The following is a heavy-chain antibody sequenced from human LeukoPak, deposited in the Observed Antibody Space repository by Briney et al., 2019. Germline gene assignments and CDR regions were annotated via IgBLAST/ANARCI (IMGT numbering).Heavy chain of an antibody. Sequence: SETLSLTCAVYGGSFSGYYWSWIRQPPGKGLEWIGEINHSGSTNYNPSLKSRVTISVDTSKNQFSLKLSSVTAADTAVYYCARVPCGDSYKRPSYFDYWGQGTLVTVSS. CDR2: INHSGST. D-gene: IGHD5-18*01. J-gene: IGHJ4*02. CDR3: ARVPCGDSYKRPSYFDY. CDR1: GGSFSGYY. V-gene: IGHV4-34*01.